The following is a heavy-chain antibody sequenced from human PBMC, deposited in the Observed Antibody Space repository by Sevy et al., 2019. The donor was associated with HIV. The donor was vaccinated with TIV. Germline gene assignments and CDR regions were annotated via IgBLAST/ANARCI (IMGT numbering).Heavy chain of an antibody. Sequence: GGSLRLSCAASGFTFSSYSMNWVRQAPGKGLEWVSSISSSSSYIYYADSVKGRFTISRDNAKNSLYLQVNSLRAEDTVVYYCARHYARLYGMDVWGQGTTVTVSS. D-gene: IGHD3-16*01. CDR2: ISSSSSYI. CDR3: ARHYARLYGMDV. CDR1: GFTFSSYS. V-gene: IGHV3-21*01. J-gene: IGHJ6*02.